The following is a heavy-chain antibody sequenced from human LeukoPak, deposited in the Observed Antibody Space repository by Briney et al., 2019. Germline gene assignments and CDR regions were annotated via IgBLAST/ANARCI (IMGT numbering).Heavy chain of an antibody. CDR2: ISAYNGNT. V-gene: IGHV1-18*01. CDR1: GYTFTSYG. Sequence: ASVKVSCKASGYTFTSYGISWVRQAPGQGLEWMGWISAYNGNTNYARKLQGRVTMTTDTSTSTAYMELRSLRSDDTAVYYCARVSYYYYYMDVWGKGTTATVSS. J-gene: IGHJ6*03. CDR3: ARVSYYYYYMDV.